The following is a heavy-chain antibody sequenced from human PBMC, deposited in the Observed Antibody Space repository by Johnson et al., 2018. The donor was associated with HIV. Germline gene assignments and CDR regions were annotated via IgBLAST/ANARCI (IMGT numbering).Heavy chain of an antibody. CDR3: ARDVVSDGSYPPDAFDI. Sequence: QVQLVESGGGLVKPGGSLRLSCAASEFTFSDYYMNWIRQAPGKGLEWVSYISSSGSTIYYADSVKGRFTISRDNSKKSLFLQVNSLRAEDTAVYYCARDVVSDGSYPPDAFDIWGQGTMVTVSS. V-gene: IGHV3-11*01. CDR2: ISSSGSTI. CDR1: EFTFSDYY. J-gene: IGHJ3*02. D-gene: IGHD1-26*01.